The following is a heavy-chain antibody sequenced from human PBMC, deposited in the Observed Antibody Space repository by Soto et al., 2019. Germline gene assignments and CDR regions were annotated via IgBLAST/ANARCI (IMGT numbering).Heavy chain of an antibody. V-gene: IGHV5-51*01. D-gene: IGHD3-22*01. CDR2: IYPGDSDT. J-gene: IGHJ5*02. Sequence: GGSLKISCKGSGYSFTSYWIGRVRQKPGKSLEWMGIIYPGDSDTRYSPSFQGQVTISADKSISTAYLQWSSLKASDTAMYYCARLKLYYYDSSGYSRPGWFDPWGQGTLVTVSS. CDR3: ARLKLYYYDSSGYSRPGWFDP. CDR1: GYSFTSYW.